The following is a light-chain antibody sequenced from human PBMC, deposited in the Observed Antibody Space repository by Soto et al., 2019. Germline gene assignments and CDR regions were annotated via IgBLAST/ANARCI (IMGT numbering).Light chain of an antibody. CDR1: QTVGTN. CDR3: HQHNCWPLT. CDR2: AIS. J-gene: IGKJ4*01. V-gene: IGKV3-15*01. Sequence: EIVITQSPATLSVSPGERATLSCRASQTVGTNLAWYQQKPGQAPRLLMYAISTRATGVPARFSCSGSGTEFTVTISSLQSEDFAVYYCHQHNCWPLTFGGGTTVEIK.